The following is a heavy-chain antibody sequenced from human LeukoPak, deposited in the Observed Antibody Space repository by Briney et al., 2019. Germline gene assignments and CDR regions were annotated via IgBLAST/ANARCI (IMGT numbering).Heavy chain of an antibody. CDR1: GYTFTNYY. J-gene: IGHJ4*02. CDR3: AREGGSCSSTSCSLQYFDY. CDR2: INPGGGNT. V-gene: IGHV1-46*03. D-gene: IGHD2-2*01. Sequence: ASVKVSCKASGYTFTNYYMHWVRQAPGQGLEWMGIINPGGGNTGYAQKFQGRVTVTRDTSTNTVYMELSSLRSEDTAVYYCAREGGSCSSTSCSLQYFDYWGQGTLVTVSS.